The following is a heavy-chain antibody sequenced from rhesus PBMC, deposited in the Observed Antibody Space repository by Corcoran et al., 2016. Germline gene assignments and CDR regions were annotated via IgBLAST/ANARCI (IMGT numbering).Heavy chain of an antibody. Sequence: QVQLQEAGPGLVKPSATLPLTCAVSGASRSSTYWSSIRQPPAQGLEWIGFINGVGVTTNYSPSLKNRVTISKDASKNQFSLNLSSVTAADTAVYYCARSLKPFDNSFDVWGRGVLVTVSS. V-gene: IGHV4S6*01. CDR1: GASRSSTY. J-gene: IGHJ5-2*02. CDR3: ARSLKPFDNSFDV. CDR2: INGVGVTT.